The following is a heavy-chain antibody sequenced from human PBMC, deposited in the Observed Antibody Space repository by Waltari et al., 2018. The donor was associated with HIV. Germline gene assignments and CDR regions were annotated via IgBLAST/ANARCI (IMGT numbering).Heavy chain of an antibody. J-gene: IGHJ6*02. CDR2: SNSEGSST. CDR3: ARGGYCSSAGCYASRYYFIMDV. V-gene: IGHV3-74*01. CDR1: GFTFSSYW. D-gene: IGHD2-2*01. Sequence: EVQLVESGGGLIQPGGSLRLSCAASGFTFSSYWMHWVRQAPGKGRVCVSRSNSEGSSTTYADSVRGRFTISRDNAKNTLYLQMNSLGAEDTAEYFCARGGYCSSAGCYASRYYFIMDVWGQGTTVTVSS.